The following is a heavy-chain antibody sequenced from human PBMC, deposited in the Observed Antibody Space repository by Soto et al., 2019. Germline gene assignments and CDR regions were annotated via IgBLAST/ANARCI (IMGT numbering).Heavy chain of an antibody. J-gene: IGHJ6*03. Sequence: GGSLRLSCAASRFTIYDYAMHCVRQAPGKGLEWVSGISWNSGSIGYADSVKGRFTISRDNAKNSLYLQMNSLRAEDTALYYCAKVAKGDDFWSGDYYYYYMDVWGKGTTVTVSS. CDR3: AKVAKGDDFWSGDYYYYYMDV. CDR2: ISWNSGSI. D-gene: IGHD3-3*01. V-gene: IGHV3-9*01. CDR1: RFTIYDYA.